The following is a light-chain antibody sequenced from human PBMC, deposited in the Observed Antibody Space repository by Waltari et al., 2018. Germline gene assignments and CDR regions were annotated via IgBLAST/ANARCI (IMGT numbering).Light chain of an antibody. CDR2: QDS. V-gene: IGLV3-1*01. CDR1: NLGDKS. J-gene: IGLJ1*01. Sequence: SYELPQPPPVSVSPGPTATLTRSGDNLGDKSACWYQQRPGQSPVVVIYQDSKRPSGIPGRFSGSTSGNTATLTISGTQAMDEADYYCQAWDRSLAVFGPGTKVSVL. CDR3: QAWDRSLAV.